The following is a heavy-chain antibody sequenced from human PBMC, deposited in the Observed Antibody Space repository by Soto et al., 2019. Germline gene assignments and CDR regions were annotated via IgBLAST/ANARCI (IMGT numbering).Heavy chain of an antibody. Sequence: ASVKVSCKASGDTFTTYDINWVRQATGHGLEWMGWIDPNSGNIGYAQRFQGRVTMTRDTAIRTAYMEVSSLRSDDTAVYYCARGRASGSYYLLDYWGQGTLVTVSS. CDR1: GDTFTTYD. CDR3: ARGRASGSYYLLDY. CDR2: IDPNSGNI. J-gene: IGHJ4*02. D-gene: IGHD3-10*01. V-gene: IGHV1-8*01.